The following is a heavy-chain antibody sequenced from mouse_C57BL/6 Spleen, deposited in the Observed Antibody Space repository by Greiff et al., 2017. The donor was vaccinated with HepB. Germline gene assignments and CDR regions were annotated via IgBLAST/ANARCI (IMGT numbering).Heavy chain of an antibody. Sequence: DVHLVESGGGLVKPGGSLKLSCAASGFTFSDYGMHWVRQAPEKGLEWVAYISSGSSTIYYADTVKGRFTISRDNAKNNLFLQMTSLRSEDTAMYYCARPITTVVEGWYFDVWGTGTTVTVSS. CDR1: GFTFSDYG. V-gene: IGHV5-17*01. CDR2: ISSGSSTI. CDR3: ARPITTVVEGWYFDV. D-gene: IGHD1-1*01. J-gene: IGHJ1*03.